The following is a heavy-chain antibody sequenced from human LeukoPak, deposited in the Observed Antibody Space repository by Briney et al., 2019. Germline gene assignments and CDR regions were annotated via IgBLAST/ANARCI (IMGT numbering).Heavy chain of an antibody. Sequence: GGSLRLSCAASGFTFSSYGMHWVRQAPGKGLEWVAVIWYDGSNKYYADSVKGRFTISRDNSKNTLYLQMNSLRAEDTAVYYCAKEDNNGWPSIDYWGQGTLVTVSS. D-gene: IGHD6-19*01. CDR1: GFTFSSYG. V-gene: IGHV3-33*06. CDR2: IWYDGSNK. CDR3: AKEDNNGWPSIDY. J-gene: IGHJ4*02.